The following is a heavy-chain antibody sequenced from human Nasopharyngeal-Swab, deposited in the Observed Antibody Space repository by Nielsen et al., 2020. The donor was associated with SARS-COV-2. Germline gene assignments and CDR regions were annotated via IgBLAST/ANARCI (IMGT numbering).Heavy chain of an antibody. V-gene: IGHV4-39*01. J-gene: IGHJ4*02. D-gene: IGHD6-13*01. CDR1: GDSIAYSTFY. CDR2: IYYNGNT. Sequence: GSLRLSCTLSGDSIAYSTFYWGWIRQPPGKGLEWSGNIYYNGNTYQNPSLKRRLTISVDKSKNQFSLQLSSVTAADTAVYYCVRSSSWYYFDYWAQGTQVTVSS. CDR3: VRSSSWYYFDY.